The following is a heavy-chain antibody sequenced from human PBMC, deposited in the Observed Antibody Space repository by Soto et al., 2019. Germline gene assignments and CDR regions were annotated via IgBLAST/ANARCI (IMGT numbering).Heavy chain of an antibody. V-gene: IGHV1-3*01. CDR3: ARDARFLEWLLYPRVGSWFDP. CDR2: INAGNGNT. D-gene: IGHD3-3*01. J-gene: IGHJ5*02. CDR1: GYTFTSYA. Sequence: ASLKVSCKASGYTFTSYAMHWVRQAPGQRLEWMGWINAGNGNTKYSQKFQGRVTITRDTSASTAYMELSSLRSEDTAVYYCARDARFLEWLLYPRVGSWFDPWGQGTLVTVSS.